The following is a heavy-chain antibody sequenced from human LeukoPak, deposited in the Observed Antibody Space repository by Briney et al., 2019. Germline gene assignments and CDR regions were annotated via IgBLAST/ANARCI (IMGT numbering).Heavy chain of an antibody. CDR1: GGSISTYY. Sequence: SETLSLTCTVSGGSISTYYWGWIRQSPGKGLEWIGYIYYDGSTNYNPSLKSRVTISVDTSKNQFSLKLSSVTAADTAVYYCARGYSSSWYPNWFDPWGQGTLVTVSS. V-gene: IGHV4-59*08. CDR2: IYYDGST. CDR3: ARGYSSSWYPNWFDP. J-gene: IGHJ5*02. D-gene: IGHD6-13*01.